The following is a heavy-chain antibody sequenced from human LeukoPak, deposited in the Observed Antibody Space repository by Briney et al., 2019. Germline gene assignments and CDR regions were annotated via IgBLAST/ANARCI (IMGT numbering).Heavy chain of an antibody. CDR3: ARDLGYCSSTSCSDAFDI. D-gene: IGHD2-2*01. Sequence: SETLSLTCTVSGGSISSYYWSWIRQPAGKGLEWIGRIYTSGSTNYNPSLKSRVTMSVDTSKNQFSLKLSSVTAADTAVYYCARDLGYCSSTSCSDAFDIRGQGTMVTVSS. CDR1: GGSISSYY. CDR2: IYTSGST. V-gene: IGHV4-4*07. J-gene: IGHJ3*02.